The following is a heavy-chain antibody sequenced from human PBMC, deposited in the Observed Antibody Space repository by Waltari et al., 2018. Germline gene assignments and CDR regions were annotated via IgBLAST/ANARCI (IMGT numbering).Heavy chain of an antibody. CDR3: ARVWEPHFDY. V-gene: IGHV3-21*01. CDR2: ISSSSSYI. CDR1: GFTFSSYS. Sequence: EVQLVESGGGLVKPGGSLRLSRAASGFTFSSYSMNWVRQAPGKGLELVSSISSSSSYIYYADSVKGRFTISRDNAKNSLYLQMNSLRAEDTAVYYCARVWEPHFDYWGQGTLVTVSS. D-gene: IGHD1-26*01. J-gene: IGHJ4*02.